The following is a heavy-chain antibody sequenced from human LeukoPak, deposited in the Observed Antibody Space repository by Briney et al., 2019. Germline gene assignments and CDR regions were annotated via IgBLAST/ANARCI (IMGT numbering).Heavy chain of an antibody. V-gene: IGHV4-59*08. CDR3: ARQAGGSSWSPVDY. D-gene: IGHD6-13*01. CDR2: IYYSGST. J-gene: IGHJ4*02. Sequence: SETLSRTCTVSGGSISSYYWSWIRQPPGKGLEWIGYIYYSGSTNYNPSLKSRVTISVDTSKNQFSLKLSSVTAADTAVYYCARQAGGSSWSPVDYWGQGTLVTVSS. CDR1: GGSISSYY.